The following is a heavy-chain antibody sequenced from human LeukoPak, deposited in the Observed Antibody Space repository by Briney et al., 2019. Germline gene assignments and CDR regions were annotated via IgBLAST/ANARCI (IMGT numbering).Heavy chain of an antibody. Sequence: SETLSLTCTVSGGAISSYYWSWIRLPTGKGLERNGYIYYRGSTNYNPSLESRVTISVDTPKNQFSLKLSSVTAAGTAVYYGARARLYYYDSSGIYDYWGEGTLVTVS. V-gene: IGHV4-59*12. D-gene: IGHD3-22*01. CDR3: ARARLYYYDSSGIYDY. CDR1: GGAISSYY. CDR2: IYYRGST. J-gene: IGHJ4*02.